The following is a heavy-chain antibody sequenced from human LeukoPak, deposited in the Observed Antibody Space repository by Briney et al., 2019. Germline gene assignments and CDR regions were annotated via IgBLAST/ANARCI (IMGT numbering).Heavy chain of an antibody. CDR1: GGSISSYY. CDR2: INHSGST. D-gene: IGHD3-3*01. CDR3: ARGTYYDFWSGSMTWNFDY. V-gene: IGHV4-34*01. J-gene: IGHJ4*02. Sequence: SETLSLTCTVSGGSISSYYWSWIRQPPGKGLEWIGEINHSGSTNYNPSLKSRVTISVDTSKNQFSLKLSSVTAADTAVYYCARGTYYDFWSGSMTWNFDYWGQGTLVTVSS.